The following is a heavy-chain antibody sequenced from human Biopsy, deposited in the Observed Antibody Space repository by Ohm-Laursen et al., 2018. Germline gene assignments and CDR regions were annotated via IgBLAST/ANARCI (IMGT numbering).Heavy chain of an antibody. CDR1: GFTFSTSW. CDR2: INPDGSVK. D-gene: IGHD5-24*01. J-gene: IGHJ4*02. Sequence: GSLRLSCTASGFTFSTSWMSWVRQAPGKGLEWVANINPDGSVKYFADSVKGRFTISRDNAENSMYLQMSSLTVDDTAVYYCARDERWGQGTLVTVSS. V-gene: IGHV3-7*01. CDR3: ARDER.